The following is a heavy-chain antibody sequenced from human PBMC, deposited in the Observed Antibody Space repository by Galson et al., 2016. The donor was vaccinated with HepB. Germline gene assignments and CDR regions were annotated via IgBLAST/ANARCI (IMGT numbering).Heavy chain of an antibody. Sequence: SLRLSCAASEFSFSGYSVHWVRQAPGKGLEWVAVISYDGSSKYHADSVKGRFTISRDNSKNTLYLQMNSLRAEDTAVYYCARDSVLDYYCYAMDVWGQGTTVTVSS. CDR2: ISYDGSSK. J-gene: IGHJ6*02. V-gene: IGHV3-30*04. CDR3: ARDSVLDYYCYAMDV. CDR1: EFSFSGYS. D-gene: IGHD2-8*01.